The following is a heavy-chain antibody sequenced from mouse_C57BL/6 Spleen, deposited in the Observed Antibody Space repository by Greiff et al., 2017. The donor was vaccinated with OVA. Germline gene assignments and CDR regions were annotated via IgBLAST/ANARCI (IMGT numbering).Heavy chain of an antibody. CDR1: GYAFTNYL. CDR3: AREEVLLRNFDY. Sequence: QVQLQQSGAELVRPGTSVKVSCKASGYAFTNYLIEWVKQRPGQGLEWIGVINPGSGGTNYNEKFKGKATLTADKSSSTAYMQLSSLTSEDSAVYFCAREEVLLRNFDYWGQGTTLTVSS. CDR2: INPGSGGT. J-gene: IGHJ2*01. V-gene: IGHV1-54*01. D-gene: IGHD1-1*01.